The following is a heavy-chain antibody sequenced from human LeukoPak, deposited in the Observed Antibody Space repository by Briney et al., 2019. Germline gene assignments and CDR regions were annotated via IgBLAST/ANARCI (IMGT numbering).Heavy chain of an antibody. CDR1: GFTFSSYG. J-gene: IGHJ4*02. Sequence: GRSLRLSCAASGFTFSSYGMPWVRQAPGKGLEWVAVISYDGSNKYYADSVKGRFTISRDNSKNTLYLQMNSLRAEDTAVYYCAKSSTVTSFDYWGQGTLVTVSS. D-gene: IGHD4-17*01. V-gene: IGHV3-30*18. CDR2: ISYDGSNK. CDR3: AKSSTVTSFDY.